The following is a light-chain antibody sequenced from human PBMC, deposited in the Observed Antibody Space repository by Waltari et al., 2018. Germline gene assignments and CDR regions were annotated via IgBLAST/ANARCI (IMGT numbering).Light chain of an antibody. Sequence: IVMTQSPATLSVSPGERATLSCRASQSVSTNFAWYQQKPGQAPRLLISGASTRATGIPARFSGSGSGTEFTLTINNMQSEDFAVYYCQHYNNWPPWTFGQGTKVEIK. CDR1: QSVSTN. CDR2: GAS. CDR3: QHYNNWPPWT. J-gene: IGKJ1*01. V-gene: IGKV3-15*01.